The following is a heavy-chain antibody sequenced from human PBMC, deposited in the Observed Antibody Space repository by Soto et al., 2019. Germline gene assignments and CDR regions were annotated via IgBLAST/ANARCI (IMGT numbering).Heavy chain of an antibody. CDR3: ARGHGIYVRFDF. CDR2: IYNTDTT. D-gene: IGHD3-9*01. V-gene: IGHV4-59*02. J-gene: IGHJ4*02. Sequence: QVHLQESGPGRVRPSETLSLTCSVSGGSVYDFYWNWLRQSPGKGLEWIGNIYNTDTTNYNPSLRSRATISIDTSKNQFSLQLKSVTAADSAMYFCARGHGIYVRFDFWGQGALVSVSS. CDR1: GGSVYDFY.